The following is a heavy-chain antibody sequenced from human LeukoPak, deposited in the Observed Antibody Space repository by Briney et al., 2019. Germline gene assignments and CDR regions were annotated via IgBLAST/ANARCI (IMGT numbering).Heavy chain of an antibody. J-gene: IGHJ6*03. CDR3: ARVVVFGVVTSDYYYYYMDV. V-gene: IGHV4-59*12. D-gene: IGHD3-3*01. CDR2: IYYSGST. Sequence: SETLSLTCTVSGGSISSYYWSWIRQPPGKGLEWIGYIYYSGSTNYNPSLKSRVTMSVDTSKNQFSLKLSSVTAADTAVYYCARVVVFGVVTSDYYYYYMDVWGKGTTVTVSS. CDR1: GGSISSYY.